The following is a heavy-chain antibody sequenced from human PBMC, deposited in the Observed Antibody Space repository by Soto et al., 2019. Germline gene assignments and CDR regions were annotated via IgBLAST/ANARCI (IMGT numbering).Heavy chain of an antibody. CDR3: ARASQGDFLDS. J-gene: IGHJ4*02. CDR2: IYYSGST. CDR1: GGSISSDNYF. Sequence: QVQLQESGPGLVKPSQTLSLTCTVSGGSISSDNYFWSWIRQPPGKGLEWIGYIYYSGSTYYNSSLQIRVTISIDTSKNQFSLELSSVTAADTAVYYCARASQGDFLDSWGQGTLVTVSS. V-gene: IGHV4-30-4*01. D-gene: IGHD2-21*02.